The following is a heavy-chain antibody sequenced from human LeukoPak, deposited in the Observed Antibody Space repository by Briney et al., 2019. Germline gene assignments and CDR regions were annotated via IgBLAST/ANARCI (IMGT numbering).Heavy chain of an antibody. D-gene: IGHD1-26*01. V-gene: IGHV4-59*08. Sequence: PSETLSLTCTVSGGSISSYYWSWIRQPPGKGPEWIGYIYYSGSTNYNPSLKSRVTISVDTSKNQFSLKLSSVTAADTAVYYCARQSGSYYDWGQGTLVTVSS. CDR3: ARQSGSYYD. CDR2: IYYSGST. CDR1: GGSISSYY. J-gene: IGHJ4*02.